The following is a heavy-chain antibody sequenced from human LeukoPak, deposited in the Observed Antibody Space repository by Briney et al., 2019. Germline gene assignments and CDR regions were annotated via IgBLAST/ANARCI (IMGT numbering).Heavy chain of an antibody. Sequence: PSETLSLTCSVSGGSMDSYYWSWIRQPPGKGLEWIGYTHSRGITNYNPSLKSRVNMSVDTSKNQFSLKVSSVTAADTAVYYCARGELVFDYWGRGTLVTVSS. D-gene: IGHD1-1*01. CDR1: GGSMDSYY. CDR3: ARGELVFDY. J-gene: IGHJ4*02. CDR2: THSRGIT. V-gene: IGHV4-59*01.